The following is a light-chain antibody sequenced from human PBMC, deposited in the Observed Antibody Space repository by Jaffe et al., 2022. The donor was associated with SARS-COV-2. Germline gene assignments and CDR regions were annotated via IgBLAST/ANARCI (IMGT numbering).Light chain of an antibody. V-gene: IGLV1-51*02. CDR3: GTWDSSLSVGV. CDR1: NSNIGNNY. J-gene: IGLJ3*02. CDR2: ENN. Sequence: QSVLTQPPSVSAAPGQKVTISCSGSNSNIGNNYVAWYQQLPGTAPKLLIYENNKRPSGIPDRFSGSMSGTSATLGITGLQTGDEADYYCGTWDSSLSVGVFGGGTKLTVL.